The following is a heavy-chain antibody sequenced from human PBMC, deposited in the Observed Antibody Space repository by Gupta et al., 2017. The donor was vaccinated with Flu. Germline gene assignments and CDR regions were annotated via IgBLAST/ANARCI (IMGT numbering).Heavy chain of an antibody. J-gene: IGHJ3*02. V-gene: IGHV1-69*01. CDR1: GGTFSSYA. Sequence: QVQLVQSGAEVKKPGSSVKVSCKASGGTFSSYAISWVRQAPGQGLEWMGGIIPIFGTANYAQKFQGRVTITADESTSTAYMELSSLRSEDTAVYYCAREDIVVVPAAADSSSWYRSAFDIWGQGTMVTVSS. CDR3: AREDIVVVPAAADSSSWYRSAFDI. CDR2: IIPIFGTA. D-gene: IGHD2-2*01.